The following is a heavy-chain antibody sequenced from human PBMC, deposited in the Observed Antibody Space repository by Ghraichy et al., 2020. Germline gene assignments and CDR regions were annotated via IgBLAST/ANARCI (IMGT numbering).Heavy chain of an antibody. CDR1: GFSLSNARMG. Sequence: SGPTLVKPTETLTLTCTVSGFSLSNARMGVSWIRQPPGKALEWLAHIFSNDEKSYSTSLKSRHTISKDTSKSQVVLTMTNMDPVDTATYYCARSRALYYDILTAYNWFDPWGQGTLVTVSS. D-gene: IGHD3-9*01. CDR3: ARSRALYYDILTAYNWFDP. CDR2: IFSNDEK. J-gene: IGHJ5*02. V-gene: IGHV2-26*01.